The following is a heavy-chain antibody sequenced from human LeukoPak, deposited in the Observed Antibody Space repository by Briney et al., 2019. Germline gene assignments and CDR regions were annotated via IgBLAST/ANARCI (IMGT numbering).Heavy chain of an antibody. CDR3: PSTAGITIFGVVTHYFDY. Sequence: SETLTLTCTVSGGSISSSSYYWGWIRQPPGKGLEWIGSIYYSGSTYYNPSLKSRVTISVDTSKYQFSLKLSSVTAADTAVYYCPSTAGITIFGVVTHYFDYWGQGTLVTVSS. V-gene: IGHV4-39*01. D-gene: IGHD3-3*01. CDR2: IYYSGST. J-gene: IGHJ4*02. CDR1: GGSISSSSYY.